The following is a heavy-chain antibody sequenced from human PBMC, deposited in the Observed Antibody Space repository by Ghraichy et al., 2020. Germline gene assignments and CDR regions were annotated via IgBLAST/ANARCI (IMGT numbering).Heavy chain of an antibody. J-gene: IGHJ3*02. CDR1: GFTFSDYY. CDR2: ISSGSSTI. D-gene: IGHD4-23*01. V-gene: IGHV3-11*01. CDR3: AKIQRGGNSGYAFDI. Sequence: GGSLRLSCAASGFTFSDYYMSWIRQAPGEGLEWVSYISSGSSTIFYADSVKGRFSISRDNAKNSLYLQMNSLRVEDTAVYYCAKIQRGGNSGYAFDIWGQGTMVTVSS.